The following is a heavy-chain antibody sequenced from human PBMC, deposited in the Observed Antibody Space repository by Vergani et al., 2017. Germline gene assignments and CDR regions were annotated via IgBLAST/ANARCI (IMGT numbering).Heavy chain of an antibody. CDR3: ARHTTYTDS. V-gene: IGHV5-51*01. Sequence: EVELVQSGPEMRKPGESLKISCKGSEYSFGNYWIGWVRQMPGKGLDWMGIIYPADSDTRYSPCFQGQVTISADKSISTAFLQWDSLKASDTALYYCARHTTYTDSWGQGTLVTVSS. CDR2: IYPADSDT. J-gene: IGHJ4*02. CDR1: EYSFGNYW. D-gene: IGHD1-1*01.